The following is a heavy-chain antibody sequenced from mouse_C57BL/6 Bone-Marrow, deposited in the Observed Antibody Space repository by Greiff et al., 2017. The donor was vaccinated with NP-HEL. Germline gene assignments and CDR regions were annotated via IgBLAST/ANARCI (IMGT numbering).Heavy chain of an antibody. CDR2: IDPSDSYT. Sequence: VQLQESGAELVRPGPSVKLSCKASGYTFTSYWMHWVKQRPGQGLEWIGVIDPSDSYTNYNQKFKGKATLTVDTSSSTAYMQLSSLTSEDSAVYYCARQLGLRFAYWGQGTLVTVSA. V-gene: IGHV1-59*01. CDR3: ARQLGLRFAY. D-gene: IGHD3-1*01. CDR1: GYTFTSYW. J-gene: IGHJ3*01.